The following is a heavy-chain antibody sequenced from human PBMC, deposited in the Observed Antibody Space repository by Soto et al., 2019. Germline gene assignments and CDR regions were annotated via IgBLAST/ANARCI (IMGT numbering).Heavy chain of an antibody. V-gene: IGHV4-59*01. Sequence: SETLSLTCTVSIGSISSYYWSWIRQPPGKGLEWIGYIYYSGSTNYNPSLKSRVTISVDTSKNQFSLKLSSVTAADTAVYYCARQYGDYVRGAFDIWGQGTMVTVSS. CDR2: IYYSGST. CDR1: IGSISSYY. J-gene: IGHJ3*02. D-gene: IGHD4-17*01. CDR3: ARQYGDYVRGAFDI.